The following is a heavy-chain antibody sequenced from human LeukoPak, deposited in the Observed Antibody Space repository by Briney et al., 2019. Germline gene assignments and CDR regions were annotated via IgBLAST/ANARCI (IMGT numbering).Heavy chain of an antibody. CDR2: ITRDTIYT. D-gene: IGHD4-17*01. J-gene: IGHJ6*03. CDR3: ARGHYNGYYGDDYYYYMDV. V-gene: IGHV3-21*01. CDR1: RFTFSNYN. Sequence: GGSLTLSCAASRFTFSNYNMNWLRQTPGKGLECVSSITRDTIYTLYAHSVKGRFTISRDNPKNSLSLKMNSLRAEDTSVFYCARGHYNGYYGDDYYYYMDVWGKGTTVTISS.